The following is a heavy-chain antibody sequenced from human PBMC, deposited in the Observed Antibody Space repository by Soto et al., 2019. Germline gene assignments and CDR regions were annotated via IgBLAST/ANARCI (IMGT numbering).Heavy chain of an antibody. CDR2: IIPIFGTA. CDR3: ASRTQGNSRGYSGYESMYYYYYGMDV. J-gene: IGHJ6*02. V-gene: IGHV1-69*13. CDR1: GGTFSSYA. Sequence: ASVKVSCKASGGTFSSYAISWVRQAPGQGLEWMGGIIPIFGTANYAQKFQGRVTITADESTSTAYMELSSLRSEDTAVYYCASRTQGNSRGYSGYESMYYYYYGMDVWGQGTTVTVS. D-gene: IGHD5-12*01.